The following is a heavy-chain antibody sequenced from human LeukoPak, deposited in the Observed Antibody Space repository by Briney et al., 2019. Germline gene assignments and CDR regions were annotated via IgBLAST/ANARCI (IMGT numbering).Heavy chain of an antibody. CDR1: GGSISSSSYY. V-gene: IGHV4-39*01. Sequence: SETLSLTCTVSGGSISSSSYYWGWIRQPPGKGPEWIGSIYYSGSTYYNPSLKSRVTISVDTSKNQFSLKLSSVTAADTAVYYCARHEVAVAGTKLWWVSNYYYYGMDVWGQGTTVTVSS. J-gene: IGHJ6*02. CDR2: IYYSGST. CDR3: ARHEVAVAGTKLWWVSNYYYYGMDV. D-gene: IGHD6-19*01.